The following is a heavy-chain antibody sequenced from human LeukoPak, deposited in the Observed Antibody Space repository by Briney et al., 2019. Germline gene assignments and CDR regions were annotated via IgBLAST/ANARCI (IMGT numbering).Heavy chain of an antibody. CDR1: GVTFSSYA. CDR3: AKDLSSPYYYYGMDV. Sequence: GGSLRLSCAASGVTFSSYAMSWVRQAPGKGLEWVSAISGSGGRTYYADFVKGRFTISRDNSKNTLYLQMNSLRADDTAVYYCAKDLSSPYYYYGMDVWGQGTTVTVS. D-gene: IGHD6-6*01. V-gene: IGHV3-23*01. CDR2: ISGSGGRT. J-gene: IGHJ6*02.